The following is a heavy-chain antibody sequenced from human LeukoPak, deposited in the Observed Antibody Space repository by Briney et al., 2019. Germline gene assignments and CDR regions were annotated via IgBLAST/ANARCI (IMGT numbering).Heavy chain of an antibody. CDR3: ARDLTGTFDY. Sequence: GGSLRLSCAASGFTFSSYDMHWVRQAPGKGLEWVALISYDGSNKYYGDSVEGRFTISRHNSKNTLYLQMNSLRAEDTAVYYCARDLTGTFDYWGQGTLVTVSS. V-gene: IGHV3-30*03. CDR2: ISYDGSNK. CDR1: GFTFSSYD. D-gene: IGHD1-14*01. J-gene: IGHJ4*02.